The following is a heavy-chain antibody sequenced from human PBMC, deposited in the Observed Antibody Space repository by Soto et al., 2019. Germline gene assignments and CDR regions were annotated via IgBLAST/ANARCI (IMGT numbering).Heavy chain of an antibody. J-gene: IGHJ4*02. V-gene: IGHV3-23*01. D-gene: IGHD6-19*01. CDR3: AKDRASGWYSAFDY. CDR2: ITSRADST. Sequence: EVQLLESGGGLVQPGGSLSISCTTSGFSFSNYAMSWVRQAPGKGLEWVSAITSRADSTYSADSVKGRFTISRDNSQSTLYLQMTGLRAEDTAVYLCAKDRASGWYSAFDYWGQGALVTVSS. CDR1: GFSFSNYA.